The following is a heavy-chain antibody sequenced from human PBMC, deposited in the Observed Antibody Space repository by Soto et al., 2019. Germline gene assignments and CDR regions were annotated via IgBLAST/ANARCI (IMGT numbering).Heavy chain of an antibody. Sequence: EVQLVETGGGLIQPGGSLRLSCAASGFTVSSNYMSWVRQAPGKGLEWVSLIYSGGSTYYADSVKGRFTSSRDNSKNTLYLQMNSLRAEDTAVYYCARGKVVVADYSGMDVWGQGTTVTVSS. CDR2: IYSGGST. CDR3: ARGKVVVADYSGMDV. CDR1: GFTVSSNY. J-gene: IGHJ6*02. V-gene: IGHV3-53*02. D-gene: IGHD2-15*01.